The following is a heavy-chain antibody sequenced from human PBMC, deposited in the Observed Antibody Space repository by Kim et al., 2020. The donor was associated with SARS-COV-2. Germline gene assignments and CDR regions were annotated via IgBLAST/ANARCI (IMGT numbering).Heavy chain of an antibody. V-gene: IGHV3-23*01. CDR2: ISGTGGTT. CDR3: AKGHYSGYGRLYFDS. J-gene: IGHJ4*02. Sequence: GGSLRLSCAASGFTFSDYVMSWVRQAPGKGLEWVSTISGTGGTTYYADSVKGRFTISRDNSKDSLYLQMDTLRAEDTALYFCAKGHYSGYGRLYFDSWGQATLGTVSS. CDR1: GFTFSDYV. D-gene: IGHD5-12*01.